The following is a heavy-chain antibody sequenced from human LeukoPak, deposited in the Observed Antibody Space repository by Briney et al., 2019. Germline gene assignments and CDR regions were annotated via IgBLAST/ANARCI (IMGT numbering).Heavy chain of an antibody. J-gene: IGHJ4*02. CDR2: IYSGGST. CDR1: GFTVNNNY. D-gene: IGHD3-22*01. V-gene: IGHV3-53*01. Sequence: GGSLRLSCSASGFTVNNNYMNWVRQAPGKGLEWVSVIYSGGSTYYADSAKGRFTISRDNSKNTLYLQMNSLRAEDTAVYYCARDGYYDSSGFDYWGQGTLVTVSS. CDR3: ARDGYYDSSGFDY.